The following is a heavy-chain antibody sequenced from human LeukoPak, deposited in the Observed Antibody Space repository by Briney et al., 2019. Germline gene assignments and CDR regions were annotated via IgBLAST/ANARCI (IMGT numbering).Heavy chain of an antibody. CDR3: ARAAYYYGSGSYSGY. CDR2: INPNSGGT. V-gene: IGHV1-2*02. Sequence: EASVKVSCKASGYTFTGYYMHWVRQAPGQGLEWMGLINPNSGGTNYAQKFQGRVTMTRDTSISTAYMELSRLRSDDTAVYYCARAAYYYGSGSYSGYWGQGTLVTVSS. J-gene: IGHJ4*02. D-gene: IGHD3-10*01. CDR1: GYTFTGYY.